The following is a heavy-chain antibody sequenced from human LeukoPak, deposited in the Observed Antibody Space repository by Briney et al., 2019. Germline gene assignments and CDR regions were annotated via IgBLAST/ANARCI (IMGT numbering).Heavy chain of an antibody. V-gene: IGHV3-21*01. CDR1: GFTFSSYS. Sequence: GGSLRLSCAASGFTFSSYSRNWVRQAPGKGLEWVSSISSSSSYIYYADSVKGRFTISRDNAKNSLYLQMNSLRAEDTAVYYCASSSAGTGPYYMDVWGKGTTVTVSS. D-gene: IGHD1/OR15-1a*01. J-gene: IGHJ6*03. CDR3: ASSSAGTGPYYMDV. CDR2: ISSSSSYI.